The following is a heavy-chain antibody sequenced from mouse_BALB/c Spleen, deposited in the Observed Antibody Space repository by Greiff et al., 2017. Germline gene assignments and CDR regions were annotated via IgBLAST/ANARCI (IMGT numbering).Heavy chain of an antibody. J-gene: IGHJ4*01. CDR2: ISCYNGAT. Sequence: LVKTGASVKISCKASGYSFTGYYMHWVKQSHGKSLEWIGYISCYNGATSYNQKFTGKATFTVDTSSSTAYMQFNSLTSEDSAVYYCARGGYYGSSYDYAMDYWGQGTSVTVSS. CDR1: GYSFTGYY. CDR3: ARGGYYGSSYDYAMDY. D-gene: IGHD1-1*01. V-gene: IGHV1S34*01.